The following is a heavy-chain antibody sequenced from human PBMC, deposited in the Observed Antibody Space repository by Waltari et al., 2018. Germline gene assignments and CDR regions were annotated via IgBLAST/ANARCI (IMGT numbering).Heavy chain of an antibody. CDR1: GVIVSTNC. CDR3: ARAGRGIAAAGTSEFWGY. V-gene: IGHV3-66*01. Sequence: EVHLVESGGGLVHPGDSVRLSCAASGVIVSTNCMSWVRQPPGRGLEWVSVIYSGGEKYNADSVKGRFTISSDNYKNTMELQMNNVSDEDTAVYYCARAGRGIAAAGTSEFWGYWGQGTLVTVSS. J-gene: IGHJ4*02. CDR2: IYSGGEK. D-gene: IGHD6-13*01.